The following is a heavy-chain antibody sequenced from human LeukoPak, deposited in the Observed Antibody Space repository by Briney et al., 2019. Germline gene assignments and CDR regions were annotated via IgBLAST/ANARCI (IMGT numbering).Heavy chain of an antibody. CDR3: ANLRGSGSSYFDS. Sequence: GGSLRLSCTASGFAFDEHGMTWVRQVPGKGLEWVSGINWSGKSTSYGDPVRGRFTISRDNSKNTLYLQMSSLRAEDTAVYFCANLRGSGSSYFDSWGQGTLVTVSS. V-gene: IGHV3-20*04. CDR1: GFAFDEHG. D-gene: IGHD3-10*01. J-gene: IGHJ4*02. CDR2: INWSGKST.